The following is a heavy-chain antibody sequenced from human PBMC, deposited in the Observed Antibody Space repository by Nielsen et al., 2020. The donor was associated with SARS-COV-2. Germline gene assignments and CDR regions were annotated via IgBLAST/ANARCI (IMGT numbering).Heavy chain of an antibody. J-gene: IGHJ4*02. D-gene: IGHD1-1*01. V-gene: IGHV4-39*01. CDR3: ARRRNWNDVPFDY. Sequence: GSLRLSCAVYGGSFSSYYWGWIRQPPGKGLEWIGSIYYSGSTYYNPSLKSRVTISVDTSKNQFSLKLSSVTAADTAVYYCARRRNWNDVPFDYWGQGTLVTVSS. CDR2: IYYSGST. CDR1: GGSFSSYY.